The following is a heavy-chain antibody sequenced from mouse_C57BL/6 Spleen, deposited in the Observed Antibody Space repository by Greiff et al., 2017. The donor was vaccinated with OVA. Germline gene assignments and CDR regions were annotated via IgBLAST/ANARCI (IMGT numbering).Heavy chain of an antibody. J-gene: IGHJ2*01. CDR3: TRSGYGSSYRAFDY. D-gene: IGHD1-1*01. V-gene: IGHV1-15*01. CDR1: GYTFTDYE. Sequence: LQESGAELVRPGASVTLSCKASGYTFTDYEMHWVKQTPVHGLEWIGAIDPETGGTAYNQKFKGKAILTVDNSSSTAYLELRSLTSDDSAVYYCTRSGYGSSYRAFDYWGQGTTRTVSS. CDR2: IDPETGGT.